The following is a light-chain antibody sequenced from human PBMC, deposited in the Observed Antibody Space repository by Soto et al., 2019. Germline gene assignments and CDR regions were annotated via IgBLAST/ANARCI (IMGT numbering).Light chain of an antibody. J-gene: IGKJ1*01. Sequence: SLSPGDRATLSGRASQSVSSNLAWYQQRPGQAPRLLIYGASSRATGTPGRFSGSVYGTDFNLTITRLETEDFAVYYCQQYGSSPQTFGQGTKVDIK. CDR3: QQYGSSPQT. CDR2: GAS. CDR1: QSVSSN. V-gene: IGKV3-20*01.